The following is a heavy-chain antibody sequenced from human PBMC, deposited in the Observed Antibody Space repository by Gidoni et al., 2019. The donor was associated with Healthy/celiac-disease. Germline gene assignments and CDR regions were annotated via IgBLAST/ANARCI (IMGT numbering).Heavy chain of an antibody. Sequence: QVQLVQSGAEVKKHGASVKVSCKVSGYTLTELSLHWVRQAPGKGLEWMGGFDPEDGETIYAQKFQGRVTMTEDTSTATAYMELSSLRSEDTAVYYCATDARGETTVTTFDYWGQGTLVTVSS. CDR3: ATDARGETTVTTFDY. CDR1: GYTLTELS. CDR2: FDPEDGET. V-gene: IGHV1-24*01. J-gene: IGHJ4*02. D-gene: IGHD4-17*01.